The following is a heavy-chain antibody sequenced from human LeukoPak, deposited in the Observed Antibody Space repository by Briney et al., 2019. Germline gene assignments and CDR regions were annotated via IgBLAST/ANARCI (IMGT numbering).Heavy chain of an antibody. Sequence: GSLRLSCAASGFTFSSYAMHWVRQAPGKGLEWVAVISYDGSNKYYADSVKGRFTISRDNSKNTLYLQMNSLRAEDTAVYYCARGRWRITMIVAPDYWGQGTLVTVSS. CDR3: ARGRWRITMIVAPDY. CDR1: GFTFSSYA. CDR2: ISYDGSNK. V-gene: IGHV3-30-3*01. J-gene: IGHJ4*02. D-gene: IGHD3-22*01.